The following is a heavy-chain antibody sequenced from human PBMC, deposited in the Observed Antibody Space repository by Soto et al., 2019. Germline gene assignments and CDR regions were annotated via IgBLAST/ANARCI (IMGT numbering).Heavy chain of an antibody. V-gene: IGHV4-34*01. CDR3: ARGPLGYCSSTSCRNAFDI. D-gene: IGHD2-2*01. Sequence: QVQLQQWGAGLLKPSETLSLTCAVYGGSFSGYYWSWIRQPPGKGLEWIGEINHSGSTNYNPSLKSRVTISVDTSKNQFSLKLSSVTAADTAVYYCARGPLGYCSSTSCRNAFDIWGQGTMVTVSS. CDR2: INHSGST. CDR1: GGSFSGYY. J-gene: IGHJ3*02.